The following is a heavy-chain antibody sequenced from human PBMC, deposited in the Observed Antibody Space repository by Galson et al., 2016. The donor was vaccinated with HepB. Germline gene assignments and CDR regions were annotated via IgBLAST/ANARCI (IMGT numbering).Heavy chain of an antibody. D-gene: IGHD1-1*01. CDR3: ARPVNRVGTGY. CDR1: GYTFTPYD. J-gene: IGHJ4*02. V-gene: IGHV1-2*02. CDR2: INPNNGDT. Sequence: SVKVSCKASGYTFTPYDIYWVRQAPGQGLEWMGWINPNNGDTMYAQNFRGRVTLTRDTSISTAYMELDSLTSDDTAVYYCARPVNRVGTGYWGQGTLATVSS.